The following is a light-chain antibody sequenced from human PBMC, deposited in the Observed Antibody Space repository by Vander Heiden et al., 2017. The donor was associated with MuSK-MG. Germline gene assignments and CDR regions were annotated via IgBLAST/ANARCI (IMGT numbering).Light chain of an antibody. CDR2: DDG. CDR3: QAWDSTSGNGL. J-gene: IGLJ2*01. Sequence: SYVQTQPPSVSVAPGHTATLTCGGNNVGSKSVQWYQQKPGQAPVLVVSDDGDRPSGIPERFSGCYSGNTATLSIRRVEAGDEADYYCQAWDSTSGNGLFGGGTTLTVL. V-gene: IGLV3-21*02. CDR1: NVGSKS.